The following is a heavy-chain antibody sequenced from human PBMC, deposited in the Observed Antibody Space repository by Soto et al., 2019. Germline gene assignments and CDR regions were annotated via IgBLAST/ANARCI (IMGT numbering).Heavy chain of an antibody. V-gene: IGHV4-34*01. CDR1: GGSFSGYY. D-gene: IGHD1-26*01. J-gene: IGHJ4*02. CDR3: ARLRWEQPWVFDY. CDR2: INHSGGT. Sequence: PSETLSLTCAVYGGSFSGYYWSWIRQPPVKGLEWIGEINHSGGTNYNPSLKSRVTISVDTSKNQFSLKLSSVTAADTAVFYCARLRWEQPWVFDYWGQGTLVTVPS.